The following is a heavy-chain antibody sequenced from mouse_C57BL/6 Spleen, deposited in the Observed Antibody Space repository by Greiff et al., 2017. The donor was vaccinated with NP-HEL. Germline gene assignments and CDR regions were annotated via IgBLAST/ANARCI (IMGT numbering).Heavy chain of an antibody. V-gene: IGHV5-16*01. CDR1: GFTFSDYY. J-gene: IGHJ2*01. CDR2: INYDGGST. CDR3: AREGPYYFDY. Sequence: EVHLVESEGGLVQPGSSMKLSCTASGFTFSDYYMAWVRQVPEKGLEWVANINYDGGSTYYLDSLKSRFIISRDNAKNILYLQMSSLKSEETATYYCAREGPYYFDYWGKGTTLTVSS.